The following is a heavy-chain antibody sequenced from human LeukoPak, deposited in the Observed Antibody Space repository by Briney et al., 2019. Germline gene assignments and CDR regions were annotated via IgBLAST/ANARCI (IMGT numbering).Heavy chain of an antibody. CDR2: INPNSGGT. J-gene: IGHJ4*02. D-gene: IGHD2-15*01. CDR1: GYTFTGYY. CDR3: ARDNVYCSGGSCYSLGY. Sequence: ASVKVSCKASGYTFTGYYMHWVRQAPGQGLEWMGWINPNSGGTNYAQKFQGRVTMTRDTSISTAYMELSRLRSDDTAVYYCARDNVYCSGGSCYSLGYWGQGTLVTVSS. V-gene: IGHV1-2*02.